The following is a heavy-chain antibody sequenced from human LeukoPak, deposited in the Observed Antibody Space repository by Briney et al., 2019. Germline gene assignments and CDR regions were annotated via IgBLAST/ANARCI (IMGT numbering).Heavy chain of an antibody. CDR1: GYTFTGSY. CDR3: DKYYYDSYEGYYFDY. CDR2: INPNSGGT. V-gene: IGHV1-2*02. J-gene: IGHJ4*02. D-gene: IGHD3-22*01. Sequence: ASVTVSCKASGYTFTGSYMHWVRQAPGQGLECMGWINPNSGGTNYAQMFQGRVTMTRETSISTAYMELCSLNSDDTAEYDFDKYYYDSYEGYYFDYWGQGTLVTVSS.